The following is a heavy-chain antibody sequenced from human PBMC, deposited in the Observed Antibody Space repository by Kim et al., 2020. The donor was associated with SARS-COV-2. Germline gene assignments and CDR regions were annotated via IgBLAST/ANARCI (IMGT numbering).Heavy chain of an antibody. V-gene: IGHV3-21*01. CDR3: LGGYNMITFGGVIVS. CDR2: ISSSSSYI. J-gene: IGHJ4*02. D-gene: IGHD3-16*02. Sequence: GGSLRLSCAASGFTFSSYSMNWVRQAPGKGLEWVSSISSSSSYIYYADSVKGRFTISRDNAKNSLYLQMNSLRAEDTAVYYCLGGYNMITFGGVIVSGGQGTLVTVSS. CDR1: GFTFSSYS.